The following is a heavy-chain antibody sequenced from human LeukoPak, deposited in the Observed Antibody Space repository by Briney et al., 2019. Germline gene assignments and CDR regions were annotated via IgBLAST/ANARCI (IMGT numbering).Heavy chain of an antibody. CDR2: IGTAGDT. V-gene: IGHV3-13*04. Sequence: GGSLRLSCAASGFTFSSYDMHWVRQATGKGLEWVSAIGTAGDTYYPGSVKGRFTISRDNAKNSLYLQMNSLRAEDTAVYYCARDSGRGYSYGPYFDYWGQGTLVTVSS. D-gene: IGHD5-18*01. CDR1: GFTFSSYD. J-gene: IGHJ4*02. CDR3: ARDSGRGYSYGPYFDY.